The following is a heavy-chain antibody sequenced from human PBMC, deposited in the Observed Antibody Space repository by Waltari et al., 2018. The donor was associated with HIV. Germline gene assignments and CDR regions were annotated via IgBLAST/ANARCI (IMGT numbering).Heavy chain of an antibody. Sequence: VQLVQSGAEVKKPGSSVRVSCKASGDTLSNYAVSWVRQAPGQGLEWMGRIRPGIGIAMHTENFQGRVTINSDKSTNSADMELGGLRSEDTVLYFCTLGRIDDIRSGRENLGGFDPWGPGTLVTVSS. CDR1: GDTLSNYA. D-gene: IGHD3-3*01. CDR2: IRPGIGIA. J-gene: IGHJ5*02. CDR3: TLGRIDDIRSGRENLGGFDP. V-gene: IGHV1-69*04.